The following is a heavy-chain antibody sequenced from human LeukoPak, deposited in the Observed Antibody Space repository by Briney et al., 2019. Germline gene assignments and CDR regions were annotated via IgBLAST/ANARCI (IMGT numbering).Heavy chain of an antibody. V-gene: IGHV1-2*02. Sequence: ASVKVSCKASGYTFTDYYLHWVRQAPGQGLEWMGWINPNSGGTNYAQKFQGRVTMTRDTSISTAYMELSRLRSDDTAVYYCARGGSRGYSYGPPWYWGQGTLVTVSS. CDR1: GYTFTDYY. J-gene: IGHJ4*02. CDR2: INPNSGGT. CDR3: ARGGSRGYSYGPPWY. D-gene: IGHD5-18*01.